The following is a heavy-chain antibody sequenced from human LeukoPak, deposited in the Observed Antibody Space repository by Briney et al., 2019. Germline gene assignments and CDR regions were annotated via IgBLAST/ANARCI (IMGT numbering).Heavy chain of an antibody. V-gene: IGHV3-74*01. J-gene: IGHJ5*02. CDR3: ARDTSNSLDP. Sequence: GVSLRLSCAASGLTFSVYWMHWARQAPGKGLVWVSRINTDGSTTRYADSVKGRFTISRDNAKNTLYLQMNSLRAEDTAVYYCARDTSNSLDPWGQGTLVTVSS. CDR1: GLTFSVYW. D-gene: IGHD6-13*01. CDR2: INTDGSTT.